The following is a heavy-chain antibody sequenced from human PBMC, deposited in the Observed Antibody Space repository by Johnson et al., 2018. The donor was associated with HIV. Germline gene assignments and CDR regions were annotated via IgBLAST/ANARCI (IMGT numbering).Heavy chain of an antibody. CDR1: GFTFSSYA. D-gene: IGHD2-2*01. Sequence: VQLVESGGGLVQPGGSLRLSCAASGFTFSSYAMHWVRQAPGKGLEWVGRSRNKANTYTTEYAVSVKGRFTISRDDSKNTLYLQMNSLRAEDTALYVCARVCDSTAAGGFPLDIWGPGKMVAVSA. V-gene: IGHV3-72*01. CDR2: SRNKANTYTT. J-gene: IGHJ3*02. CDR3: ARVCDSTAAGGFPLDI.